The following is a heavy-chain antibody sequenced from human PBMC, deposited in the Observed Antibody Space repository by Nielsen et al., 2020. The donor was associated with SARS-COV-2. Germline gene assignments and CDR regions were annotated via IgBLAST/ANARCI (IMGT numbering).Heavy chain of an antibody. CDR3: ARRSSGGYSRLDY. D-gene: IGHD3-22*01. CDR1: GGSVSSKGYY. J-gene: IGHJ4*02. Sequence: SETLSLTCTVSGGSVSSKGYYWGWIRQSPGRGLEWIGYIHYSGTPYYNPSLKSRVTISVDTSMTQFSLNLNSVTAADTAVYYCARRSSGGYSRLDYWGQGNLVTVSS. V-gene: IGHV4-39*01. CDR2: IHYSGTP.